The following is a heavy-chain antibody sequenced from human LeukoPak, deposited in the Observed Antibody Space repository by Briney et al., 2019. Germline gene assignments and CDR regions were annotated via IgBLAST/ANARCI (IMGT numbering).Heavy chain of an antibody. CDR3: ARLTTIVVVPAAHDAFDI. Sequence: SETLSLTCAVSGGSISSYYWSWIRQPPGKGLEWIGYIYYSVSTNYNPSLKSRVTISVDTSKNQFSLKLSSVTAADTAVYYCARLTTIVVVPAAHDAFDIWGQGAMVTVSS. CDR1: GGSISSYY. CDR2: IYYSVST. D-gene: IGHD2-2*01. V-gene: IGHV4-59*01. J-gene: IGHJ3*02.